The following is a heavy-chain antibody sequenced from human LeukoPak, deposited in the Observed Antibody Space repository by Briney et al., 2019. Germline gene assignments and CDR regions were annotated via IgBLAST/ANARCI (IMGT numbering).Heavy chain of an antibody. D-gene: IGHD4-17*01. V-gene: IGHV4-30-4*08. CDR1: GGSISSGDYY. CDR2: IYYSGST. Sequence: PSETLSLTCTVSGGSISSGDYYWSWIRQPPGKGLEWIGYIYYSGSTYYNPSLKSRVTISVDTSKNQFSLKLSSVTAADTAVYYCARVDGTTVPKFDYWGQGTLVTVSS. CDR3: ARVDGTTVPKFDY. J-gene: IGHJ4*02.